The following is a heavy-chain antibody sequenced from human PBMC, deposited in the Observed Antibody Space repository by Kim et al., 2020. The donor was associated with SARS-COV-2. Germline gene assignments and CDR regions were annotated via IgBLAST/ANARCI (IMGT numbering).Heavy chain of an antibody. Sequence: SETLSLTCTVSGGSISSSSYYWGWIRQPPGKGLEWIGSIYYSGSTYYNPSLKTRVTISVDTSKNQFSLKLSSVTAADTAVYYCARGGIAAGEYYFDYWG. D-gene: IGHD6-13*01. V-gene: IGHV4-39*01. CDR3: ARGGIAAGEYYFDY. CDR1: GGSISSSSYY. CDR2: IYYSGST. J-gene: IGHJ4*01.